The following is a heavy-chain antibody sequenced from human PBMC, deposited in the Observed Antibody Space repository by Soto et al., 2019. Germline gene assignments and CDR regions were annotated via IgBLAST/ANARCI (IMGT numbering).Heavy chain of an antibody. CDR3: AKDEGSGSFDY. Sequence: GGSLRLSCVASGFTFTTYGMHWVRQAPGKGLEWVAVVSYDGTNKYYADSVKGRFTVSRDNSKNTLSLSMYSLRAEDTAVYYCAKDEGSGSFDYWGQGTLVTVSS. J-gene: IGHJ4*02. D-gene: IGHD3-10*01. CDR2: VSYDGTNK. V-gene: IGHV3-30*18. CDR1: GFTFTTYG.